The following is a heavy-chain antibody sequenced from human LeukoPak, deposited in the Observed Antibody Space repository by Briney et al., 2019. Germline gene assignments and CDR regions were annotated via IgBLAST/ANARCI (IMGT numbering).Heavy chain of an antibody. D-gene: IGHD3-10*01. CDR1: GGTFTHYV. CDR3: AREGEYYSESGNLVDASDV. CDR2: IAPISGTP. J-gene: IGHJ3*01. Sequence: SVKVSCKASGGTFTHYVISWVRQAPGQGLEWMGGIAPISGTPMHAQRFQGRVTITADTSTYTAYLEMSSLTSEDTAVYYCAREGEYYSESGNLVDASDVWGQGTMVTVSA. V-gene: IGHV1-69*06.